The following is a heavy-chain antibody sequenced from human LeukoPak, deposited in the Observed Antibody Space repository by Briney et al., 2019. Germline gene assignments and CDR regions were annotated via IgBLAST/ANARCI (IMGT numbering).Heavy chain of an antibody. D-gene: IGHD3-10*01. CDR1: GYTFTSYG. V-gene: IGHV1-18*01. CDR3: ARFRAGVGEPYGDY. CDR2: ISAYNDNT. Sequence: GASVKVSCKASGYTFTSYGISWVRQAPGQGLEWMGWISAYNDNTNYAQKLQGRVTMTTDTSTSTAYMDLRSLRSDDTAVYYCARFRAGVGEPYGDYWGQGTLVTVSS. J-gene: IGHJ4*02.